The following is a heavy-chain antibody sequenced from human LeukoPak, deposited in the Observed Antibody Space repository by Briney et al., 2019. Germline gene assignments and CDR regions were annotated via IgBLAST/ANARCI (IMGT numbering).Heavy chain of an antibody. V-gene: IGHV3-53*01. CDR2: IYSGGNT. CDR1: GFTVSSNS. Sequence: GGSLRLSCTVSGFTVSSNSMSWVRQAPGKGLEWVSFIYSGGNTHYSDSVKGRFTISRDNAKNSLYLQMNSLRAEDTALYYCARISSDCNGGSCYSEKDYWGQGTLVTVSS. D-gene: IGHD2-15*01. CDR3: ARISSDCNGGSCYSEKDY. J-gene: IGHJ4*02.